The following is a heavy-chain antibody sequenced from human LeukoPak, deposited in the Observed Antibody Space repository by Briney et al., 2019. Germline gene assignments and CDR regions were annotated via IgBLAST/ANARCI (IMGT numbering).Heavy chain of an antibody. CDR3: AKASSWYNQFNY. D-gene: IGHD6-13*01. Sequence: GGSLRLSCAASGFTFSSYAMSWVRQAPGKGLGWVSAISGSGGSTYYADSVKGRFTISRDNSKNTLYLQMNSLRAEDTAVYYCAKASSWYNQFNYWGQGTLVTVSS. V-gene: IGHV3-23*01. CDR2: ISGSGGST. CDR1: GFTFSSYA. J-gene: IGHJ4*02.